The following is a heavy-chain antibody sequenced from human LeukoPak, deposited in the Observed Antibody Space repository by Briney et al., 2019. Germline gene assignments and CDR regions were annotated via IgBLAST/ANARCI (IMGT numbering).Heavy chain of an antibody. J-gene: IGHJ4*02. Sequence: GGSLRLSCAASGFTFNTYGMNWVRQAPGKGLEWVAVISHDGSNKYYGDSVKGRFTISRDNSKNTLYLQMNSLRAEDTAVYYCAKDWGFQYASGSYCEYWGQGTLVTVSS. CDR1: GFTFNTYG. V-gene: IGHV3-30*18. CDR2: ISHDGSNK. D-gene: IGHD3-10*01. CDR3: AKDWGFQYASGSYCEY.